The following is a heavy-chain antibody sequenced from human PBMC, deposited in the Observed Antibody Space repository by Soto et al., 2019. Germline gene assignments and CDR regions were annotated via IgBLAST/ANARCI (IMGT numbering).Heavy chain of an antibody. J-gene: IGHJ4*03. CDR3: SRANRLTIGALHX. D-gene: IGHD3-3*01. Sequence: PSQSLSLTCVISGDSSSSNTAAWNWIRQSPLRGLECLGSTYYRSRWYNYYAVSLKSRMIINPDTSKNQLSLQLNSVLPEDTSIYFCSRANRLTIGALHXWGQVTVFTVSX. V-gene: IGHV6-1*01. CDR2: TYYRSRWYN. CDR1: GDSSSSNTAA.